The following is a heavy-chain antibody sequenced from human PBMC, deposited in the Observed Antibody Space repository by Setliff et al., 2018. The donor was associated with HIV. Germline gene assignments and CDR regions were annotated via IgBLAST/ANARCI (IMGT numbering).Heavy chain of an antibody. CDR1: GFTFSDSG. Sequence: GGSLRLSCAASGFTFSDSGMHWVRQAPGKGLEWVAFIRYDGSSEYYADSVKGRFTISRDNSKNTLYLQMNGLRPEDTAVYYCAKDKGGYNWNYFDYWGPGTQVTVSS. CDR3: AKDKGGYNWNYFDY. J-gene: IGHJ4*02. CDR2: IRYDGSSE. D-gene: IGHD1-20*01. V-gene: IGHV3-30*02.